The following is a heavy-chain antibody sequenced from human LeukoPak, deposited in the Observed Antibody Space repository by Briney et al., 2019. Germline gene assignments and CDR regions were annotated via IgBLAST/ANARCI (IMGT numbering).Heavy chain of an antibody. Sequence: ASVKVSCKASGYTFTGYHMHWVRQAPGQGLDWMGRFIPGSGGSNFAQKFQGRVITTRDTSISTAYMELTRLTSDDTAVYYCARARGSNSNYYYMDVWGTGTTVTVSS. CDR2: FIPGSGGS. CDR1: GYTFTGYH. J-gene: IGHJ6*03. V-gene: IGHV1-2*02. D-gene: IGHD1-26*01. CDR3: ARARGSNSNYYYMDV.